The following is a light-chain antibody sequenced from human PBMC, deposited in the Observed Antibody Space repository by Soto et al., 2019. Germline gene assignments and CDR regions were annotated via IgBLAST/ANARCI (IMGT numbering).Light chain of an antibody. Sequence: EIVLTQSPGTLSLSPGERATLSCRASQTISSTFLAWYRQRPGQAPRLLIYGASSRATRIPDRFSGSGSGTDFTLTISRLEPEDFAVYYCQQFGLSPTFGGGTKVDIK. V-gene: IGKV3-20*01. J-gene: IGKJ4*01. CDR1: QTISSTF. CDR2: GAS. CDR3: QQFGLSPT.